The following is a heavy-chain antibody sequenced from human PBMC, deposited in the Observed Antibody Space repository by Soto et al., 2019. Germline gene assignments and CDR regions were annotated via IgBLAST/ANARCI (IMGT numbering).Heavy chain of an antibody. V-gene: IGHV3-23*01. CDR1: GFTFSSYA. J-gene: IGHJ4*02. D-gene: IGHD2-2*01. Sequence: GGSLSLSCAASGFTFSSYAMIWVRQAPGKGLEWVSAISGSGGSTYYADSVKGRFTISRDNSKITLYLQMNSLRAEDTAVYYCAKGVVVVPAASGYFDYWGQGPLVTVSS. CDR3: AKGVVVVPAASGYFDY. CDR2: ISGSGGST.